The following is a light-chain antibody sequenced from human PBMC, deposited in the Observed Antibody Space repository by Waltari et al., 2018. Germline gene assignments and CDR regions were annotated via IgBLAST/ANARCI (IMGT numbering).Light chain of an antibody. J-gene: IGKJ1*01. CDR3: QQSKIWPA. CDR2: GAS. CDR1: QGISSD. V-gene: IGKV3-15*01. Sequence: EIVMTQSPATLSVSPGERATLSCRASQGISSDLAWYQQTPGQAPRLLIFGASTRATGVPARFSGSGSGTEFTLTISSLQSEDFGVYYCQQSKIWPAFGQGTKVEIK.